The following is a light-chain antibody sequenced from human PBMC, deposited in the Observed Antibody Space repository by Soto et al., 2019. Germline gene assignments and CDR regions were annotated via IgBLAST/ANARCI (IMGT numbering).Light chain of an antibody. V-gene: IGKV3-20*01. CDR2: GAS. CDR1: QSLSSSF. CDR3: QQYENSPIT. Sequence: DIVLTQSQGIVSLSPGERATLSCRASQSLSSSFLALYQQKRGQAPSLLIYGASSRATGIPDRFSGSGSETDFTLSITRLEPEDFAMYYCQQYENSPITFGLGRLLEVK. J-gene: IGKJ5*01.